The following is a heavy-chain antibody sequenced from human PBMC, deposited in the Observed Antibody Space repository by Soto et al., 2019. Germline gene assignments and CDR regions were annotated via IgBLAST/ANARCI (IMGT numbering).Heavy chain of an antibody. D-gene: IGHD6-6*01. J-gene: IGHJ6*02. Sequence: QVQLVESGGGVVKRGRQLRLSIAASGFTFRGYGRHWVPQAPGKGLEWVAVISYDGSNKYYADSVKGRFTISRDNSKNTLSLQMNSLRVEDTAVYYCARDRSSSSEMGMDVWVQGTTVTVSS. CDR1: GFTFRGYG. CDR3: ARDRSSSSEMGMDV. V-gene: IGHV3-30*03. CDR2: ISYDGSNK.